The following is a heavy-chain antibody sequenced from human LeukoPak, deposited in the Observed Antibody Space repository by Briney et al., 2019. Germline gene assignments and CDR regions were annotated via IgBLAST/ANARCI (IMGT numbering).Heavy chain of an antibody. D-gene: IGHD4-11*01. CDR1: GFTVSSNY. Sequence: GGSLRLSCAASGFTVSSNYMSWVRQAPGKGLEWVSVIYSGGSTYYADSVKGRFTISRDNSKNTLYLQMNSLRAEDTAVYYCARSTPVTNWFDPWGQGTLVTVSS. J-gene: IGHJ5*02. CDR3: ARSTPVTNWFDP. V-gene: IGHV3-66*01. CDR2: IYSGGST.